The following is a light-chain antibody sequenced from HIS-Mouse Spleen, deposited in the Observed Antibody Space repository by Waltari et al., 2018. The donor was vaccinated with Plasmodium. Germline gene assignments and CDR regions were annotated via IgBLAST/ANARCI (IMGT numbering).Light chain of an antibody. CDR2: GKN. CDR3: NSRDSSGNHLV. J-gene: IGLJ3*02. V-gene: IGLV3-19*01. Sequence: SSELTQDPAVSVALGQTVRITCQGDSLRSYYESWYPQKQGQAPVLVIYGKNNRPSGIPDRFSGSSSGNTASLTITGAQAEDEADYYCNSRDSSGNHLVFGGGTKLTVL. CDR1: SLRSYY.